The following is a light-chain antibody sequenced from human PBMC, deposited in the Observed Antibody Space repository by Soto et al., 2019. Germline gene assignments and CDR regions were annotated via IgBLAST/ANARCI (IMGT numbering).Light chain of an antibody. J-gene: IGKJ1*01. CDR3: QQYNNWPT. V-gene: IGKV3-15*01. Sequence: EILLTKSPAPLSVSPGDRAALSCRASQSVSSYLAWYPQKPGPPPRLLIYGAYTRAAGIPAMFSGSGSGTEFPLTISSLQSEEFAVYYCQQYNNWPTFGQGTKVDIK. CDR2: GAY. CDR1: QSVSSY.